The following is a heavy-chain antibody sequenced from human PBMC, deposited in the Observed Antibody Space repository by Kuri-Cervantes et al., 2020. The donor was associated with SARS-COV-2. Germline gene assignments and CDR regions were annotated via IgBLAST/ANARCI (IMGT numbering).Heavy chain of an antibody. CDR2: IWYDGSNK. D-gene: IGHD3-22*01. CDR1: GFTFSSYG. Sequence: GESLKISCAASGFTFSSYGMHWVRQAPGKGLEWVAVIWYDGSNKYYADSVKGRFTISRDNSKNTLYLQMNSLRAEDTAVYYCAREWNYYDSSGYYPVGAFDIWGQGKMVTVSS. J-gene: IGHJ3*02. V-gene: IGHV3-33*01. CDR3: AREWNYYDSSGYYPVGAFDI.